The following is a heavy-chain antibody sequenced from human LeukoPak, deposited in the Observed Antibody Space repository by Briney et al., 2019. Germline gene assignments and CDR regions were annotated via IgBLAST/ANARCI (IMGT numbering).Heavy chain of an antibody. V-gene: IGHV1-46*01. Sequence: ASVKVSCKASGYTFSSYYIHWVRQAPGQGLEXXXXXXXXGGSTNYAQKFQGRVTMTRDTSTSTVFMEVNSLRSEDTAVYFCARGPPGRVYDTSKRGLFDPWGQGTLVTVSS. CDR2: XXXXGGST. CDR1: GYTFSSYY. J-gene: IGHJ5*02. CDR3: ARGPPGRVYDTSKRGLFDP. D-gene: IGHD3-22*01.